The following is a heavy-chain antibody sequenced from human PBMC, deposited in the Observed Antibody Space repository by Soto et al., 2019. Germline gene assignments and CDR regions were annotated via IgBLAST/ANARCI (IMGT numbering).Heavy chain of an antibody. Sequence: GGSLRLSCAASGFTFSSYAMSWVRQAPGKGLEWVSAISGSGGSTYYADSVKGRFTISRDNAKNSLYLQMNSLRAEDTAVYYCARASSSAFDIWGQGTMVTVSS. D-gene: IGHD2-15*01. V-gene: IGHV3-23*01. CDR1: GFTFSSYA. CDR3: ARASSSAFDI. J-gene: IGHJ3*02. CDR2: ISGSGGST.